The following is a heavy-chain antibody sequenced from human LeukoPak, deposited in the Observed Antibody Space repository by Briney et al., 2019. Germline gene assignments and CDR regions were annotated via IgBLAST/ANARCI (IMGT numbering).Heavy chain of an antibody. CDR1: GYAISSGYF. D-gene: IGHD6-13*01. CDR3: ARGYSSSWYFNWFDP. V-gene: IGHV4-38-2*02. J-gene: IGHJ5*02. Sequence: SETLSLTCSVSGYAISSGYFWGWIRQPPGKGLEWIGTIYHSGSTYYNPSLKSRVTISVDTSKNPFSLKLSSVTAADTAVYYCARGYSSSWYFNWFDPWGQGTLVTVSS. CDR2: IYHSGST.